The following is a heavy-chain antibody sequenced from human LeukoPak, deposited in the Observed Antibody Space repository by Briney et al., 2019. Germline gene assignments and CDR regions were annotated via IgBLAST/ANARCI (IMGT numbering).Heavy chain of an antibody. D-gene: IGHD3-3*01. CDR1: GDSISSGLYY. J-gene: IGHJ4*02. CDR2: IYYSGST. V-gene: IGHV4-39*01. CDR3: VRHPALRYDFWSGYSIDY. Sequence: KPSETLSLTCTVSGDSISSGLYYWGWIRQPPGKGLEWIGTIYYSGSTHYNLFLKSRVTISIDISNNQFSLRLMSVTAADTAVYYCVRHPALRYDFWSGYSIDYWGQGTLVTVSS.